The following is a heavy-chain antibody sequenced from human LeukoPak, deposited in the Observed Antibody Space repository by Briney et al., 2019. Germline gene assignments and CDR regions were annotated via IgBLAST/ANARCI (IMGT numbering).Heavy chain of an antibody. D-gene: IGHD3-10*01. J-gene: IGHJ5*02. V-gene: IGHV3-21*01. CDR2: ISSSSSYI. CDR3: ASFPSEGSGFDP. CDR1: GFTFSSYS. Sequence: GGSLRLSCATSGFTFSSYSMNWVRQAPGKGLEWVSSISSSSSYIYYADSVKGRFTISRDNAKNSLYLQMNSLRAEDTAVYYCASFPSEGSGFDPWGQGTLVTVSS.